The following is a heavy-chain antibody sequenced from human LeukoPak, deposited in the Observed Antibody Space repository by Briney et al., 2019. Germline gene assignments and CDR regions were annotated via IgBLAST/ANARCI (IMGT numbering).Heavy chain of an antibody. J-gene: IGHJ4*02. CDR3: ARGAGSSWSVAFEFDY. D-gene: IGHD6-13*01. V-gene: IGHV3-7*01. CDR1: GFTFCCYW. Sequence: GGSLRLSCAASGFTFCCYWMSWVRQAPGKGLEWVANIKQDGSEKYYVDSVKGRFTISRDNAKNSLYLQMNSLRAEDTAVYYCARGAGSSWSVAFEFDYWGQGTLVTVSS. CDR2: IKQDGSEK.